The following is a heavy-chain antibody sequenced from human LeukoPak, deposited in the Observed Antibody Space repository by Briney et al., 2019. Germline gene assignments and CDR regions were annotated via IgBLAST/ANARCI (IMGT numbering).Heavy chain of an antibody. CDR1: GFTFDDYA. Sequence: GGSLRLSCAASGFTFDDYAMHWVRQAPGKGLEWVSLISGDGGSTYYADPVKRLFTISKDNSKNSLYLQINSLSTEATALYYCAKGVYYYGSGSYADYWGRGTLVTVSS. CDR3: AKGVYYYGSGSYADY. D-gene: IGHD3-10*01. CDR2: ISGDGGST. V-gene: IGHV3-43*02. J-gene: IGHJ4*02.